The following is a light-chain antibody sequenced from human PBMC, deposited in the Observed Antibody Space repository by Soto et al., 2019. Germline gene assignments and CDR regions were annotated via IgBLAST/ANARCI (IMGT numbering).Light chain of an antibody. CDR2: VAS. Sequence: IVLTHSPGTRSLSPGERATLSCRASQSVRGSSLAWYQQNPAQAPRLLIYVASTRTTAIPDSFSASGSGTDFTLTISRLEPEDFAVYYCQQYGGSPPFTFGPGTKVDIK. J-gene: IGKJ3*01. V-gene: IGKV3-20*01. CDR3: QQYGGSPPFT. CDR1: QSVRGSS.